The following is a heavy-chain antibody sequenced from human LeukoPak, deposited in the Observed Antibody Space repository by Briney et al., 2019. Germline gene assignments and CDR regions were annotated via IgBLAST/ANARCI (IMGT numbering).Heavy chain of an antibody. V-gene: IGHV3-30*03. CDR1: GFTFSSYG. J-gene: IGHJ4*02. Sequence: GGSLRLSCAASGFTFSSYGMHWVRQAPGKGLEWVAVISYDGSNKYYADSLKGRFTISRDNSKNTLYLQMNSLRAEDTAVYYCARQYSSSWYSFDYFDYWGQGTLVTVSS. CDR2: ISYDGSNK. CDR3: ARQYSSSWYSFDYFDY. D-gene: IGHD6-13*01.